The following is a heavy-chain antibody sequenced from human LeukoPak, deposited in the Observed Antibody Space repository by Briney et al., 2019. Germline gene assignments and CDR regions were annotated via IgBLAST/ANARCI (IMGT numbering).Heavy chain of an antibody. CDR2: ISGSGGST. J-gene: IGHJ3*02. D-gene: IGHD2-8*01. V-gene: IGHV3-23*01. Sequence: GGSLRLSCAASGFTSSSSWMHWVRQAPGKGLEWVSAISGSGGSTYYADSVKGRFTISRDNSKNTLYLQMNSLRAEDTAVYYCAKGKTYDDAFDIWGQGTMVTVSS. CDR1: GFTSSSSW. CDR3: AKGKTYDDAFDI.